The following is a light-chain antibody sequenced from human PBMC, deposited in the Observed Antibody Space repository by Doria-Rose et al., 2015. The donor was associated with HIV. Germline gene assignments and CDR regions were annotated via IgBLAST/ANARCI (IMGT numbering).Light chain of an antibody. V-gene: IGKV3-20*01. J-gene: IGKJ1*01. CDR1: QRFSSTY. CDR3: HQYGTSWT. CDR2: DGS. Sequence: TQSPGTLSLSPGERATLSCRASQRFSSTYLAWYQQKPGQAPSLLIYDGSTRATGIQDRFSASGSGTDLTLTINRLEPEDFALYYCHQYGTSWTFGQGTKVEI.